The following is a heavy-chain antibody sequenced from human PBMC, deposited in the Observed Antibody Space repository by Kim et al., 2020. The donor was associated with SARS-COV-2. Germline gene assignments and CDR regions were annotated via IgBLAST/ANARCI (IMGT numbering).Heavy chain of an antibody. V-gene: IGHV4-59*01. Sequence: SETLSLTCTVSSDSISSYYCSWIRQPPGKGLEWIGYIYYSGSTNYNPSLNSRVTRSWDTSKNQFSLALPSVTDVDTDVYDCSRSEGRGSWPQVYYCAQG. CDR3: SRSEGRGSWPQVYY. D-gene: IGHD6-13*01. CDR1: SDSISSYY. CDR2: IYYSGST. J-gene: IGHJ4*02.